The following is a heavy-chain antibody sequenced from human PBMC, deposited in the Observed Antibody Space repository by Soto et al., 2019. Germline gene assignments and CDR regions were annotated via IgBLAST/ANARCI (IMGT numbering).Heavy chain of an antibody. CDR3: ARGDRSWRMYTLLMFDP. V-gene: IGHV1-2*02. CDR1: XXXFTGYY. J-gene: IGHJ5*02. CDR2: INPNSGGT. D-gene: IGHD2-15*01. Sequence: CKASXXXFTGYYXXXXXQAPGQGLEWXGWINPNSGGTNYAQKFQGRVTMTRDTSISPAYMELSRLRSDDTAVYYCARGDRSWRMYTLLMFDPWGQGTLVTVSS.